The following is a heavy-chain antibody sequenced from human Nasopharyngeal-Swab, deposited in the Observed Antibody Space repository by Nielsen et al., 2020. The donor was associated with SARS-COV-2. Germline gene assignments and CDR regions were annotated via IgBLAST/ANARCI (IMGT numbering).Heavy chain of an antibody. D-gene: IGHD6-13*01. Sequence: GGSLRLSCAGSGFTFNTYSMIWVRQVPGEGLEWVSSISGSGSYVYYADSVKGRFTISKDSAKNSLYLQMNSLRAEDTAVYFCARIAGGGPIYYYYMDVWGTGTTVTVSS. V-gene: IGHV3-21*01. CDR2: ISGSGSYV. CDR1: GFTFNTYS. J-gene: IGHJ6*03. CDR3: ARIAGGGPIYYYYMDV.